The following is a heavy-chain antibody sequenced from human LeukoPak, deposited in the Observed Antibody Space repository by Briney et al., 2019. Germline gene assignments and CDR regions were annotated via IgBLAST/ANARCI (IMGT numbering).Heavy chain of an antibody. CDR2: IKQDGSEK. Sequence: GGSLRLSCAASGFTFSSYAMHWVRQAPGKGLEWVANIKQDGSEKYYVDSVKGRFTISRDNAKNSLYLQMNSLRAEDTAVYYCARDFPFDYWGQGTLVTVSS. V-gene: IGHV3-7*01. CDR1: GFTFSSYA. CDR3: ARDFPFDY. J-gene: IGHJ4*02.